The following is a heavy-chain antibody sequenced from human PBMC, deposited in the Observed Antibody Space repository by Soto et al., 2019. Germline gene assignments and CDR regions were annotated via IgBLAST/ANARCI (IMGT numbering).Heavy chain of an antibody. CDR3: GRVPVDTYMIYWSDP. CDR1: GDSVSSGNYY. J-gene: IGHJ5*02. CDR2: IYFTGNT. V-gene: IGHV4-61*01. D-gene: IGHD3-16*01. Sequence: PSETLSLTCTVSGDSVSSGNYYWSWIRQPPGKGLEWIGSIYFTGNTNYNPSLKSRLTMSIDTSRSLFSLRLGSVTAADTAVYYCGRVPVDTYMIYWSDPWGQGTLVTVSS.